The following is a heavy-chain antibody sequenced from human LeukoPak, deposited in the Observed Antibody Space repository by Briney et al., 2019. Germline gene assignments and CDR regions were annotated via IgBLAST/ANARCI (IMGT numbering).Heavy chain of an antibody. CDR3: ARVRDCGGGSCFSYLDY. CDR2: INGDESST. J-gene: IGHJ4*02. CDR1: GFTFSSYY. D-gene: IGHD2-15*01. Sequence: GGSLRLSCAASGFTFSSYYMHWVRQVPGKGLVWVSRINGDESSTTYADSVKGRFTISRDNAKNTLYLQMNTLRAEDTAVYYCARVRDCGGGSCFSYLDYWGQGTLVTVSS. V-gene: IGHV3-74*01.